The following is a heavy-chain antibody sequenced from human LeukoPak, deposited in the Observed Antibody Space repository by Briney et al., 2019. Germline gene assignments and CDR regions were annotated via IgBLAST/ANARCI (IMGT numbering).Heavy chain of an antibody. CDR2: INWNGGRR. CDR1: GFTFDGYD. CDR3: ARGTLKAAATDFDY. D-gene: IGHD6-13*01. V-gene: IGHV3-20*04. J-gene: IGHJ4*02. Sequence: AGTLRLSCAASGFTFDGYDMSWVRQAPGKGLEWVSGINWNGGRRGYAQSVKGRFTISRDNAKNSLYLQMNSLRAEDTALYYCARGTLKAAATDFDYWGQGTLVTVSS.